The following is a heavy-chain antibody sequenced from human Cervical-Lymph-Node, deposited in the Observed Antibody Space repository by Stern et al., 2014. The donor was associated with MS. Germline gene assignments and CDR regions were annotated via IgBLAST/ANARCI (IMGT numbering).Heavy chain of an antibody. D-gene: IGHD4-23*01. V-gene: IGHV3-30*18. J-gene: IGHJ4*02. CDR1: GFTFSNSG. CDR3: AKAPVVYSAPLDY. Sequence: VQLVESGGGVVQPGRSLRLSCAASGFTFSNSGMHWVRQAQGRGLEWVALISIDGCSRIYSDSVKGRFTISRDTSKNTLYLQMNSLRADDTAVYYCAKAPVVYSAPLDYWGQGTLVTVSS. CDR2: ISIDGCSR.